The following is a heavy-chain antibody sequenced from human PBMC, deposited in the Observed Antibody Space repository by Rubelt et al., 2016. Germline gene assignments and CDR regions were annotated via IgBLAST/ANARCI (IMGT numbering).Heavy chain of an antibody. J-gene: IGHJ5*02. CDR1: GYSFTTYW. CDR2: IYPGDSDT. Sequence: EVQLVQSGPEVKKPGESLKISCKGSGYSFTTYWIGWVRQMPGTGLEWMGMIYPGDSDTRYRPACQGQVTISADKSISTAYLQWSSLKASDTAMYYCARLERFFGPFDPWGQGSLVTVSS. V-gene: IGHV5-51*01. CDR3: ARLERFFGPFDP. D-gene: IGHD1-1*01.